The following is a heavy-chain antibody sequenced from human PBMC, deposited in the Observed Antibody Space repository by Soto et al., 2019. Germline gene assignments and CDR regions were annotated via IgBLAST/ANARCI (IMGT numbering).Heavy chain of an antibody. V-gene: IGHV3-30*18. Sequence: GGSLRLSCAASGFTFSSYVMHWVRQSPGKGLEWVAVISYDGSNKYYADSVKGRFTISRDNSKNTLYLQMNSLRAEDTAVYYCAKDRNVVVPAAIYDSNGMDVWGQGTTVTVSS. D-gene: IGHD2-2*02. CDR1: GFTFSSYV. CDR2: ISYDGSNK. J-gene: IGHJ6*02. CDR3: AKDRNVVVPAAIYDSNGMDV.